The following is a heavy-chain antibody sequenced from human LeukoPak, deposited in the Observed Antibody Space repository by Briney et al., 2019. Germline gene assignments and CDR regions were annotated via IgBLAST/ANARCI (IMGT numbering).Heavy chain of an antibody. Sequence: SVKVSCKASGGTFSSYAISWVRQAPGQGLEWMGGIIPIFGTANYAQKFQGRVTITADKFTSTAYMELSSLRSEDTAVYYCASTDCSGGSCYSYYFDYWGQGTLVTVSS. CDR1: GGTFSSYA. CDR3: ASTDCSGGSCYSYYFDY. CDR2: IIPIFGTA. J-gene: IGHJ4*02. V-gene: IGHV1-69*06. D-gene: IGHD2-15*01.